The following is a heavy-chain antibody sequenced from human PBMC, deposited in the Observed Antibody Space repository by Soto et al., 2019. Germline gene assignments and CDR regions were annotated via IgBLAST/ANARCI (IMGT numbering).Heavy chain of an antibody. Sequence: ASVKVSCKASGYTFTSYAMHWVRQAPGQRLEWMGWINTGNGDTKYSQKFQGRVTITRDTSATTAYMDLSSLISEDTAVYYCARQYCGGDCPMPWPSWGQGTLVTVSS. CDR1: GYTFTSYA. CDR3: ARQYCGGDCPMPWPS. J-gene: IGHJ4*02. V-gene: IGHV1-3*04. D-gene: IGHD2-21*02. CDR2: INTGNGDT.